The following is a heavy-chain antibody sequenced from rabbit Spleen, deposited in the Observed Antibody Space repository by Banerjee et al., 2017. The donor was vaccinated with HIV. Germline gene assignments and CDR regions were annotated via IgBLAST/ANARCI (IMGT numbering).Heavy chain of an antibody. CDR2: INAITGKA. CDR3: ARDLVGVIGWNFYL. J-gene: IGHJ4*01. V-gene: IGHV1S45*01. CDR1: GFSFSNKAV. D-gene: IGHD1-1*01. Sequence: QEQLEESGGGLVQPEGSLTLSCTASGFSFSNKAVMCWVRQAPGKGLKWIACINAITGKAVYATWAKGRFTFSKTSSTTVTLQMTSLTAADTATYFCARDLVGVIGWNFYLWGQGTLVTVS.